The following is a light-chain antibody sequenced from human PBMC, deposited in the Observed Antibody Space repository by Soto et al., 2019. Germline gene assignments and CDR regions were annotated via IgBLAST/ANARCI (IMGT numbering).Light chain of an antibody. CDR2: DAS. Sequence: DIQMTQSPSTLSASVGDRVTITCRASQSVSYWLAWYQQKPGKAPKLLIFDASSLESGVPSRFSGSGSGTEFTLTISRLQPDDFATYFCQQYKSYSTFGQGTKVDIK. J-gene: IGKJ1*01. CDR3: QQYKSYST. CDR1: QSVSYW. V-gene: IGKV1-5*01.